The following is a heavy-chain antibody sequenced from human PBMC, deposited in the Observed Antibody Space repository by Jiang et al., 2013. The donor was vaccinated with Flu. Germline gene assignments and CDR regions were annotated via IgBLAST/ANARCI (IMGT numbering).Heavy chain of an antibody. CDR1: GYTFTGYY. Sequence: EVKKPGASVKVSCKASGYTFTGYYMHWVRQAPGQGLEWMGRINPNSGGTNYAQKFQGRVTMTRDTSISTAYMELSRLRSDDTAVYYCARVTIYYYYGMDVWGQGTTVTVSS. J-gene: IGHJ6*02. CDR2: INPNSGGT. D-gene: IGHD3-3*01. V-gene: IGHV1-2*06. CDR3: ARVTIYYYYGMDV.